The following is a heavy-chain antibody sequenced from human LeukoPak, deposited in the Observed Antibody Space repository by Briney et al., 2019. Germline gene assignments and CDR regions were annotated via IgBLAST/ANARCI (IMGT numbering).Heavy chain of an antibody. D-gene: IGHD1-26*01. V-gene: IGHV3-20*04. CDR2: INWNGGST. J-gene: IGHJ4*02. Sequence: GGSLRLSCAACGFTFSSYSMSWVRQAPGKGLEWVSGINWNGGSTGYADSVKGRFTISRDNAKNSLYLQMNSLRAEDTALYYCARGGGSYVALFYFDYWGQGTLVTVSS. CDR1: GFTFSSYS. CDR3: ARGGGSYVALFYFDY.